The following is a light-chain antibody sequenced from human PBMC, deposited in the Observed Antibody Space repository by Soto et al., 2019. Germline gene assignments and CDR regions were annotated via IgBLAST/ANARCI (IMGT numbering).Light chain of an antibody. V-gene: IGKV3-20*01. CDR1: QSVSSNS. CDR3: QQYGSSPWT. CDR2: MAS. Sequence: EIVLTQSPGTLSLSPGGRATLSCRASQSVSSNSSAWYQQKTGQTPRLLIYMASSRAPSSPDRFSGSGSGTHFTLTISRVEPEDVAVYYCQQYGSSPWTFGQGTKVEFK. J-gene: IGKJ1*01.